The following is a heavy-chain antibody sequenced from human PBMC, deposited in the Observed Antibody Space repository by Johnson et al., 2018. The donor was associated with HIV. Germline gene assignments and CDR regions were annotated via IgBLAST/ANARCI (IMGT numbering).Heavy chain of an antibody. J-gene: IGHJ3*02. CDR3: ARKADAFDI. CDR2: INQDGSER. CDR1: GFTFSHYW. Sequence: VQLVESGGTLVQPGGSLRLSCAESGFTFSHYWMTWVRQAPGKGLEWVANINQDGSERYYVDSVTGRFTISRDNAKKSVSLQMNSLRAEDTAVYYCARKADAFDIWGQGTMITVSS. V-gene: IGHV3-7*05.